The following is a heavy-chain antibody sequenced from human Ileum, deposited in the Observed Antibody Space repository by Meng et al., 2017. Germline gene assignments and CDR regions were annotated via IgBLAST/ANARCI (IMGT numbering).Heavy chain of an antibody. CDR1: GDSISSNIYY. CDR2: ISYSGRT. CDR3: ARVVHYSGTYVDDAFDV. D-gene: IGHD3-10*01. Sequence: SETLSLTCTVSGDSISSNIYYWGWIRQPPGKGLEWIGSISYSGRTFYNPSLKSRVIISIDTSKNHYPLKLTSVTAADTAVYYCARVVHYSGTYVDDAFDVWGQGTMVTVSS. V-gene: IGHV4-39*06. J-gene: IGHJ3*01.